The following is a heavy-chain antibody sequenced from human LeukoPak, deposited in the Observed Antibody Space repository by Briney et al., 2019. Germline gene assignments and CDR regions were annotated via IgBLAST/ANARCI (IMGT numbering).Heavy chain of an antibody. Sequence: ASVKVSCKAFGYTFTGYYMHWVRQAPGQGLEWMGWINPNSGGTNYAQKFQGWVTMTRDTSISTAYMELSRLRSDDTAVYYCARDYYGSGTRGAFDIWGQGTMVTVSS. D-gene: IGHD3-10*01. J-gene: IGHJ3*02. V-gene: IGHV1-2*04. CDR2: INPNSGGT. CDR3: ARDYYGSGTRGAFDI. CDR1: GYTFTGYY.